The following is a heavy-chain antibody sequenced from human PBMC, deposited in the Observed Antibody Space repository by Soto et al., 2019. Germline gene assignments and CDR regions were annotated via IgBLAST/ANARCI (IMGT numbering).Heavy chain of an antibody. D-gene: IGHD1-1*01. CDR3: ARDFRTGSRGVDV. Sequence: ASGKVSCKASGYTFTGPYIYWVRQAPGQGLEWMGWINPNSGGTDFAQKFQGRITMTRNTAIRTVYMELKSLRADDTGVYYCARDFRTGSRGVDVWGQGTAVTVSS. CDR1: GYTFTGPY. CDR2: INPNSGGT. V-gene: IGHV1-2*02. J-gene: IGHJ6*02.